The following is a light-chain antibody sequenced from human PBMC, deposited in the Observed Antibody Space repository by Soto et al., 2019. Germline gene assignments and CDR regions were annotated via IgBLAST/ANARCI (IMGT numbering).Light chain of an antibody. CDR1: SSDVGAYDY. CDR2: EVS. Sequence: QSVLTQPASVSGSPGQSITISCTGTSSDVGAYDYVSWYQQHPDKAPKLMIYEVSHRPSGVSNRFYGSKSVNTATLTISGLQAEDEADFYCSSYTSSSTRVFGTWTKVTV. V-gene: IGLV2-14*03. J-gene: IGLJ1*01. CDR3: SSYTSSSTRV.